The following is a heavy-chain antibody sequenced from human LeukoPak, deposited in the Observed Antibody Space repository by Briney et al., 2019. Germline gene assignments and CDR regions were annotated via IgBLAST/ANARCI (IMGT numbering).Heavy chain of an antibody. Sequence: QTGGSLRLSCAASGFTFSSYGMSWVRQAPGKGLERVSGISASGHSTYHADSVKGRFTISRDNSKNTLNLQMNSLRAEDTAVYYCARMNSFSSKAFDYWGQGTLVTVSS. J-gene: IGHJ4*02. CDR3: ARMNSFSSKAFDY. CDR2: ISASGHST. D-gene: IGHD6-6*01. V-gene: IGHV3-23*01. CDR1: GFTFSSYG.